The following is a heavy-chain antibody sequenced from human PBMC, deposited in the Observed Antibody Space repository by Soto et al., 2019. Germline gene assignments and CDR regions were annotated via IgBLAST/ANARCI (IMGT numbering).Heavy chain of an antibody. CDR2: IYPGDSDT. Sequence: GESLKISCKGSGYSFTSYWIGWVRQMPGKGLEWMGIIYPGDSDTRYSLSFQGQVTISADKSISTAYLQWSSLKASDTAMYYCGTTLGYCSGGSCCARYYGMDVWGQGTTVTVSS. CDR3: GTTLGYCSGGSCCARYYGMDV. D-gene: IGHD2-15*01. J-gene: IGHJ6*02. CDR1: GYSFTSYW. V-gene: IGHV5-51*01.